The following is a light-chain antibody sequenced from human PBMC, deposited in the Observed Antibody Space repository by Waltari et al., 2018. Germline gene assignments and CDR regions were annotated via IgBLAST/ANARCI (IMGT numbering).Light chain of an antibody. V-gene: IGKV1-12*01. CDR3: QQAKGFPLT. CDR1: QDISNC. Sequence: DIQMTQSPSTVPASVGDRITITCRASQDISNCVAWFQQKPGRATNLLIYSASRLQSGVPSRFIGSGSGTDFTLTISSLQPEDLATYFCQQAKGFPLTFGGGTRVDLK. CDR2: SAS. J-gene: IGKJ4*01.